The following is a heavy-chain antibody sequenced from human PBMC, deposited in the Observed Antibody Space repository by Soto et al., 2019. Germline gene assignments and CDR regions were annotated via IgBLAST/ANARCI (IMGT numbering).Heavy chain of an antibody. J-gene: IGHJ6*02. CDR1: GGTFSSYA. V-gene: IGHV1-69*12. D-gene: IGHD2-2*01. CDR2: IIPIFGTA. CDR3: ARHVPAAGYYYGMDV. Sequence: QVQLVQSGAEVKKPGSSVKVSCKASGGTFSSYAISWVRQAPGQGLEWMGGIIPIFGTANYAQKFQGRVPITANAPTSTASMELSSLRSADTAVYYCARHVPAAGYYYGMDVWGQGTTVSVSS.